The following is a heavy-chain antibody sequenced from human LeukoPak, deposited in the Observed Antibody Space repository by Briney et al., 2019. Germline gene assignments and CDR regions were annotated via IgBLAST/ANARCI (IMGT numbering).Heavy chain of an antibody. CDR2: ISAYNGNT. Sequence: ASVKVSCKASGYTFTSYGISWVRQAPGQGLEWMGWISAYNGNTNYAQKLQGRVTMTTDTSTSTAYMELRSLRSDDTAVYYCARDTYSRHYYYYGMDVWGQVTTVTVSS. CDR1: GYTFTSYG. V-gene: IGHV1-18*01. CDR3: ARDTYSRHYYYYGMDV. D-gene: IGHD6-13*01. J-gene: IGHJ6*02.